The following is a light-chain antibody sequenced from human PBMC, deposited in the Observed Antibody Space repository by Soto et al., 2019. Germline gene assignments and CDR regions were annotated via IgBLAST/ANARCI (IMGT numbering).Light chain of an antibody. J-gene: IGKJ2*01. V-gene: IGKV1-39*01. Sequence: DIQMSQSPSSLSASVGDRVTITCRASQSISNYLNWYQQKPGKAPKLLIYSASSLQSGVPSRFSGSGSGTDFTLTISSLQPEDFATYYCQQGYSTPPTFGQGTKLEIK. CDR1: QSISNY. CDR3: QQGYSTPPT. CDR2: SAS.